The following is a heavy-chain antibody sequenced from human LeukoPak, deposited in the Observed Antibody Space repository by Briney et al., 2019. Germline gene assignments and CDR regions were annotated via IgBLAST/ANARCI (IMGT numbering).Heavy chain of an antibody. CDR2: IYSGGST. CDR1: GFTVSSNY. D-gene: IGHD2-2*01. Sequence: PGGSLRLSCAASGFTVSSNYMSWVRQAPGKGLEWVSVIYSGGSTYYADSVKGRFTISRDNSKNTLYLQMNSLRAEDTAMYYCARDLGYCSSTSCPPRYWGQGTLVTVSS. CDR3: ARDLGYCSSTSCPPRY. J-gene: IGHJ4*02. V-gene: IGHV3-66*01.